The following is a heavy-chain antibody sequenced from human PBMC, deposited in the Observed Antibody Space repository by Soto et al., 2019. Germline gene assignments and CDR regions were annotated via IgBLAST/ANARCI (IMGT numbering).Heavy chain of an antibody. CDR1: GFTFHEYA. J-gene: IGHJ6*02. CDR2: ISSDGDTI. CDR3: TKGGYDLIYYFGMDV. V-gene: IGHV3-9*01. D-gene: IGHD5-12*01. Sequence: EVQLIESGGGWVQPGTSLRVSCEASGFTFHEYAMHWVRQAPGKGLEWVSGISSDGDTIAYADSVQGRFTVFRDNAKNSLYLQMNSLRAEDTALYYCTKGGYDLIYYFGMDVWGQGTTVTVSS.